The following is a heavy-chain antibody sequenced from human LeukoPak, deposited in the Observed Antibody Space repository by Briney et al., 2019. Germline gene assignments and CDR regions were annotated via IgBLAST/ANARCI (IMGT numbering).Heavy chain of an antibody. CDR2: INHSGST. CDR1: GGSFSGYY. CDR3: ARVSYYDSTIDY. V-gene: IGHV4-34*01. J-gene: IGHJ4*02. D-gene: IGHD3-22*01. Sequence: SETLSLTCAVYGGSFSGYYWSWIRQPPGKGLEWIGEINHSGSTNYNPSLKSRVTISVDTSKNQFSLKLSSVTAADTAVYYCARVSYYDSTIDYWGQGTLVTVSS.